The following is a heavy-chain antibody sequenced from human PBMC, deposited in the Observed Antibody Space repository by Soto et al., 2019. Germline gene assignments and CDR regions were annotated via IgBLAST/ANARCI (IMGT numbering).Heavy chain of an antibody. Sequence: QVQLQESGPGLVKPSETLSLTCTVSGGSISSYYWSWIRQSAGKGLEWIGRIYTSGSTNYNPSLKSRVTMSVDTSKNQFSLKLSSVTAADTAVYYCARDGGVYSSGWYYNWFDPWGQGTLVTVSS. CDR1: GGSISSYY. CDR2: IYTSGST. CDR3: ARDGGVYSSGWYYNWFDP. J-gene: IGHJ5*02. D-gene: IGHD6-19*01. V-gene: IGHV4-4*07.